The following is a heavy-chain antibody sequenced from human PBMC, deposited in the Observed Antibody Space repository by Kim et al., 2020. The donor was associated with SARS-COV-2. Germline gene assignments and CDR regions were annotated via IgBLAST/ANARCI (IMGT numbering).Heavy chain of an antibody. D-gene: IGHD2-15*01. J-gene: IGHJ4*02. CDR3: TTDIPFKYCSGGSCYSDLGY. V-gene: IGHV3-15*01. CDR2: IKSKTDGGTT. CDR1: GFTFSNAW. Sequence: GGSLRLSCAASGFTFSNAWMSWVRQAPGKGLEWVGRIKSKTDGGTTDYAAPVKGRFTISRDDSKNTLYLQMNSLKTEDTAVYYCTTDIPFKYCSGGSCYSDLGYWGQGTLVTVSS.